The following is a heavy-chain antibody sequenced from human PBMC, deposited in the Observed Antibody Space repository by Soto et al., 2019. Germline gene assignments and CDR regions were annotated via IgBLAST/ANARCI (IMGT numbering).Heavy chain of an antibody. V-gene: IGHV6-1*01. J-gene: IGHJ3*02. CDR2: TYYRSKWYN. CDR1: GDSVSSNSAA. D-gene: IGHD3-3*01. Sequence: SPTLSLTCAISGDSVSSNSAAWKWIRQSPSRGLEWLGRTYYRSKWYNDYAVSVKSRITINPDTSKNQFSLQLNSVTPEDTAVYYCARDQHDFWSGWSVVSAFDIWGQGTMVTVS. CDR3: ARDQHDFWSGWSVVSAFDI.